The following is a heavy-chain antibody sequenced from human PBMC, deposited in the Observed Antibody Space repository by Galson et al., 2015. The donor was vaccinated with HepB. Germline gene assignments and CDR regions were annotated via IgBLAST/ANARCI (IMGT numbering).Heavy chain of an antibody. V-gene: IGHV3-30-3*01. D-gene: IGHD6-13*01. CDR1: GFTFSSYT. J-gene: IGHJ4*02. CDR2: ISYDGSNI. CDR3: ARDGGSPGPFDY. Sequence: SLRLSCAASGFTFSSYTMHWVRQAPGKGLEWVAVISYDGSNIYYADSVKGRFTISRDNSKNTLYLQMNSLRAEDTAVCYCARDGGSPGPFDYWGQGTLVTASS.